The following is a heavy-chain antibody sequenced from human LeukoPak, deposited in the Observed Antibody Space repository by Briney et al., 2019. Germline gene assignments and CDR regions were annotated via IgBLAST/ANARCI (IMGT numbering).Heavy chain of an antibody. Sequence: PGGSLRLSCAASGFTFSSYGMGWVRQAPGKGLEWVANIKQDGSEKYYVDSVKGRFTSSRDNSKNSLYLQMNNLRAEDTAVYYCARDGGPPGVNNWFDPWGQGTLVTVSS. J-gene: IGHJ5*02. V-gene: IGHV3-7*01. CDR1: GFTFSSYG. CDR3: ARDGGPPGVNNWFDP. D-gene: IGHD2-8*01. CDR2: IKQDGSEK.